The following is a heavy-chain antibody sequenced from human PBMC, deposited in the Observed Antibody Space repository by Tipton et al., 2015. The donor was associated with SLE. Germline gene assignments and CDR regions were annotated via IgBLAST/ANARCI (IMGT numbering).Heavy chain of an antibody. CDR1: GYTFINFG. J-gene: IGHJ6*03. Sequence: QSGAEVKRPGASVKVSCKAFGYTFINFGISWVRLAPGQGLEWMGWMNPNSGNTGYAQKFQGRVTMTRNTSTSTAYMDLRSLRSEDTAVYYCARGGGYYYHLDVWDKGTTVTVSS. V-gene: IGHV1-8*02. CDR2: MNPNSGNT. CDR3: ARGGGYYYHLDV. D-gene: IGHD3-16*01.